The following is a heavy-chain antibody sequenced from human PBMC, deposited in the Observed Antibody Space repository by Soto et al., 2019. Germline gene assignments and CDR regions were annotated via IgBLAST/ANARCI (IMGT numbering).Heavy chain of an antibody. J-gene: IGHJ4*02. CDR2: ISYDGSNK. V-gene: IGHV3-30-3*01. CDR1: GFTFSSYA. CDR3: ARDNRRAPMVPDY. D-gene: IGHD2-8*01. Sequence: HPGGSLRLSCAASGFTFSSYAMHWVRQAPGKGLEWVAVISYDGSNKYYADSVKGRFTISRDNSKNTLYLQMNSLRAEDTAVYYCARDNRRAPMVPDYWGQGTLVTVSS.